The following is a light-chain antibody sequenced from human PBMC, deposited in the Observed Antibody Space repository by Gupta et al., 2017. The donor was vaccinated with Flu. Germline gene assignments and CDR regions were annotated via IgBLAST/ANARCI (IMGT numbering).Light chain of an antibody. V-gene: IGKV3-15*01. CDR2: AAS. J-gene: IGKJ2*04. CDR3: QQYNNWPPGS. CDR1: QSVSSN. Sequence: EIVVTQSPATLSVSPGERATLSCRASQSVSSNLAWYQQRPGQAPRLLIYAASTRATAIPARFSGSGSGTEFTLTISSRQSEDSAVYYCQQYNNWPPGSFGQGTKLEIK.